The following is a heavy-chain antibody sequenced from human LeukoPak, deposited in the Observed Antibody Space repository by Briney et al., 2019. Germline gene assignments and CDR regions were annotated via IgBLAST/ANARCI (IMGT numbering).Heavy chain of an antibody. CDR1: GGSISSGGYY. CDR2: IYYSGST. Sequence: SGTLSLTCTVSGGSISSGGYYWSWIRQHPGKGLEWIGYIYYSGSTYYNPSLKSRVTISVDTSKNQFSLKLSSVTAADTAVYYCARGFDSSSWYPYFDYWGQGTLVTVSS. D-gene: IGHD6-13*01. J-gene: IGHJ4*02. CDR3: ARGFDSSSWYPYFDY. V-gene: IGHV4-31*03.